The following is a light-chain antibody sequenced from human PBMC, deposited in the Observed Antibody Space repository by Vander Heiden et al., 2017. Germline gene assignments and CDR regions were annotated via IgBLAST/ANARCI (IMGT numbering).Light chain of an antibody. V-gene: IGLV10-54*01. J-gene: IGLJ3*02. CDR1: NNTVGNGG. Sequence: QAGLTQPPSVSKGLRQTDTLTCTGNNNTVGNGGAAWLQRHQGHPPKLLSYRNNNRPSVISERLSASRSGNTAALTITGLQPEDEADYYCAAWDSSLNAWVVGGGTKLTVL. CDR3: AAWDSSLNAWV. CDR2: RNN.